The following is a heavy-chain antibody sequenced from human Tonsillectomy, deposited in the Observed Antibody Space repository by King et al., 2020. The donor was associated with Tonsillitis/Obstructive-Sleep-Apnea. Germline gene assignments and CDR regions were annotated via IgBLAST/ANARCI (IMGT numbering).Heavy chain of an antibody. CDR3: VKGGFLGWLLDY. Sequence: VQLVESGGGLIQPGRSLRLSCAASGFTFDDYAMHWVRQAPGKGLEWVSGINWNSGIMGYADSVKGRFTISRDNAKNSLYLQMSSLRAEDTALYYCVKGGFLGWLLDYGGQGTLVTVSS. CDR2: INWNSGIM. D-gene: IGHD3-3*01. V-gene: IGHV3-9*01. J-gene: IGHJ4*02. CDR1: GFTFDDYA.